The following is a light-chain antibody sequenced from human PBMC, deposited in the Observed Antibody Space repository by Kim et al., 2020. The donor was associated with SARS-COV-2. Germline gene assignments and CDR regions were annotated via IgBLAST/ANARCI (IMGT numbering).Light chain of an antibody. CDR3: LQYNSYWGT. Sequence: ASVGDRVTSTGRASQGISSWLAWYQQKPGKAPQLLIYKASNLNSGVPSRFSGSGSGTDFTLTINSLQPDDFATYYCLQYNSYWGTFGQGTKVDIK. CDR1: QGISSW. V-gene: IGKV1-5*03. J-gene: IGKJ1*01. CDR2: KAS.